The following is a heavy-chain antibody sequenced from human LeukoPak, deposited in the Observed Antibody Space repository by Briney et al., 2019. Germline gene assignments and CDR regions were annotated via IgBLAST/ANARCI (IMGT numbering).Heavy chain of an antibody. CDR3: ARSSMFRGVTVDY. CDR2: IYHSGYT. V-gene: IGHV4-39*01. D-gene: IGHD3-10*01. CDR1: GGSINSSSYY. J-gene: IGHJ4*02. Sequence: AETLSLTCTLSGGSINSSSYYWGWIRQPPGEALEWIGSIYHSGYTYYNPSLKSRVTMSVDTSNSQFSLKLSSVTAADTAVYYCARSSMFRGVTVDYWGQGTLVTVSS.